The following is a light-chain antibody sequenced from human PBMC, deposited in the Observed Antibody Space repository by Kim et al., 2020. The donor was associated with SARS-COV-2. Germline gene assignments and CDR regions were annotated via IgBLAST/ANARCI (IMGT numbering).Light chain of an antibody. CDR2: DAY. Sequence: VARGKRAPSTCRASQSVSNYLAWYQQKPGQAPRLLIYDAYNRATDIPARFSGSGSGTDFTLTISSLEPEDFAVYYWQQRSNWPLTFGGGTKVDIK. CDR3: QQRSNWPLT. CDR1: QSVSNY. J-gene: IGKJ4*01. V-gene: IGKV3-11*01.